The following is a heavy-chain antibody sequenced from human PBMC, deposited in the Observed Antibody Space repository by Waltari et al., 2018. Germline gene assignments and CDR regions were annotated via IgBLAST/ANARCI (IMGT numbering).Heavy chain of an antibody. CDR1: GCTISGTW. CDR3: ARGADL. CDR2: ISGDGSTI. J-gene: IGHJ4*02. D-gene: IGHD3-3*01. Sequence: EVQLVESGGGFVQPGGSLRLSCAASGCTISGTWLTWVRRVPGKGLVWVSRISGDGSTINYADSVKGRFTISRDTAKNTLYLQMNSLRAEDTAVYYCARGADLRGQGILVTVSS. V-gene: IGHV3-74*01.